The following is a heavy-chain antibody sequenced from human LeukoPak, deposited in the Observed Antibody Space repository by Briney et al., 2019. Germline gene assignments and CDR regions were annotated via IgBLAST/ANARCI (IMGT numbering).Heavy chain of an antibody. J-gene: IGHJ4*02. D-gene: IGHD1-26*01. V-gene: IGHV4-39*07. CDR3: AREVGATIGY. CDR1: SGSISTSNYY. Sequence: SETLSLTCTVSSGSISTSNYYWGWVRQPPGKALEWIGNIFYSGSTYYSPSLKSRVTISLDTSRNQFSLKLSSVTAADTAVYYCAREVGATIGYWGQGTLVTVSS. CDR2: IFYSGST.